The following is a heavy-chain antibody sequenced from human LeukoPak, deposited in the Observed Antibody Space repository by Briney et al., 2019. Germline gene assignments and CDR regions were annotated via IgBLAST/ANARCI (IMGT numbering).Heavy chain of an antibody. Sequence: GSLRLSCAASGFTFSSYAMHWVRQAPGKGLEWVAVISYDGSNKYYADSVKGRFTISRDNSKNTLYLQMNSLRAEDTAVYYCARTRLGIAVAGTRRNKGSPNYYYYYGMDVWGQGTTVTVSS. CDR3: ARTRLGIAVAGTRRNKGSPNYYYYYGMDV. V-gene: IGHV3-30-3*01. CDR1: GFTFSSYA. D-gene: IGHD6-19*01. CDR2: ISYDGSNK. J-gene: IGHJ6*02.